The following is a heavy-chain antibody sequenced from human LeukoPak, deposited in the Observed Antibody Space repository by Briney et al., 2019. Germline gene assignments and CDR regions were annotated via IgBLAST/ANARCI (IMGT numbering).Heavy chain of an antibody. CDR2: ISTYNGNT. CDR3: ARDGRRGYSGYRFDY. Sequence: RRASVKVSCKASGYNFNSHGIIWVRQAPGQGLEWMGWISTYNGNTSYAQKFQGRVTMTTDTSTSTASMELRSLRSDDTALYYCARDGRRGYSGYRFDYWGRGTLVTVSS. V-gene: IGHV1-18*04. J-gene: IGHJ4*02. D-gene: IGHD5-12*01. CDR1: GYNFNSHG.